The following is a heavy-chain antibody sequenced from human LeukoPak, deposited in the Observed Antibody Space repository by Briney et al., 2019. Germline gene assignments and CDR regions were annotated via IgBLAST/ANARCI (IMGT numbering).Heavy chain of an antibody. CDR3: AKSGAWSLEY. CDR1: GVSISNTNW. J-gene: IGHJ4*02. D-gene: IGHD1-26*01. Sequence: PSETLSLTCAVSGVSISNTNWWSWVRQPPGEGLEWIAEIYHSGATNYNPSLKSRVTISLDKSTNQFSLNLNSVTAADTAVYYCAKSGAWSLEYWGQGILVTVSS. V-gene: IGHV4-4*02. CDR2: IYHSGAT.